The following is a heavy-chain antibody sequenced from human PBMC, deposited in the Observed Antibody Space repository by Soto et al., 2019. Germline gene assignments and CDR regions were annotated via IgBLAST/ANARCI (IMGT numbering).Heavy chain of an antibody. CDR1: GYTFTSYG. CDR2: ISAYNGNT. D-gene: IGHD2-2*01. V-gene: IGHV1-18*01. J-gene: IGHJ4*02. Sequence: QVQLVQSGAEVKKPGASVKVSCKASGYTFTSYGISWVRQAPGQGLEWMGWISAYNGNTNYAQKLQGRVTMTTDTCTSTAYMELRSRRSDDTAVYYCARDPEADIVVVPAAMSLDYWGQGTLVTVSS. CDR3: ARDPEADIVVVPAAMSLDY.